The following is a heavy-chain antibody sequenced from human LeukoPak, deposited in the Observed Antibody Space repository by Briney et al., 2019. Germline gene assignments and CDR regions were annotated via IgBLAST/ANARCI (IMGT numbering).Heavy chain of an antibody. D-gene: IGHD3-9*01. J-gene: IGHJ4*02. CDR1: GFTFSNYW. Sequence: GGSLRLSCEGSGFTFSNYWMGWVRQAPGKGLQWVANVKTDGSEKYYVDSVKGRFTIPRDNSKNTLYLQMNSLRAEDTAVYYCAKDRDVLRYFGYFDYWGQGTLVTVSS. CDR3: AKDRDVLRYFGYFDY. CDR2: VKTDGSEK. V-gene: IGHV3-7*01.